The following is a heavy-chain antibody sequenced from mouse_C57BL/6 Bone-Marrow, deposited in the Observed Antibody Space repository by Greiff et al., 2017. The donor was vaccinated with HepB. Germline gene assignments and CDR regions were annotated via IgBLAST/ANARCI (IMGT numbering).Heavy chain of an antibody. CDR3: ARHAPFITTVDYYAMDY. CDR2: ISNGGGST. J-gene: IGHJ4*01. CDR1: GFTFSDYY. Sequence: EVKLQESGGGLVQPGGSLKLSCAASGFTFSDYYMYWVRQTPEKRLEWVAYISNGGGSTYYPDTVKGRFTISRDNAKNTLYLQMSRLKSEDTAMYYCARHAPFITTVDYYAMDYWGQGTSVTVSS. V-gene: IGHV5-12*01. D-gene: IGHD1-1*01.